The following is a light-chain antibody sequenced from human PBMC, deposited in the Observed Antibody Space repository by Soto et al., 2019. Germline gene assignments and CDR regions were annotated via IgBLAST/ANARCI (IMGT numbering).Light chain of an antibody. V-gene: IGLV4-69*01. Sequence: QPVMTQPPSASASLGDSVKLTCSLSSGHSSYAIAWHQQQPEKGPRFLMKFNRDGSHSKGDGIPDRFSGSSSGAERYLIISSLQSEDEADYYCQTWGTGLNWVFGGGTQLTVL. J-gene: IGLJ3*02. CDR3: QTWGTGLNWV. CDR1: SGHSSYA. CDR2: FNRDGSH.